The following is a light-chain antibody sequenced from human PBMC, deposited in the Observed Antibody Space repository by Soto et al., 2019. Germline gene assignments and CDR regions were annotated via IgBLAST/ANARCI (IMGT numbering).Light chain of an antibody. CDR3: QQYNSYSWT. J-gene: IGKJ1*01. CDR1: QSISYW. Sequence: DIQMTQAPSTLSASVGDRVTITCRASQSISYWLAWYQQKPGKAPNLLIYDASNLESGVPSRFSGSGFGTEFTLTISSLQHDDFATYYCQQYNSYSWTFGQGTKVDLK. CDR2: DAS. V-gene: IGKV1-5*01.